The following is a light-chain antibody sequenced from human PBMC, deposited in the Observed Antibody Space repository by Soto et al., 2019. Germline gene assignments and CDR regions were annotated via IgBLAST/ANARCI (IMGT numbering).Light chain of an antibody. Sequence: DIPMTQSPSTLSASVGDRVTITCRASQSISSWLAWYQQKPGRAPKLLIYKASSLEIGVPSRFSGSGSGTEFTLIISSLQPDDFASYYCQQYGSSSPWTFGQGTKVEIK. J-gene: IGKJ1*01. CDR3: QQYGSSSPWT. CDR2: KAS. CDR1: QSISSW. V-gene: IGKV1-5*03.